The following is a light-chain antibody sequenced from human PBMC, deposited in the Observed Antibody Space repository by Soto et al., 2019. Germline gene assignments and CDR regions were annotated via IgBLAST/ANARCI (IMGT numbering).Light chain of an antibody. J-gene: IGLJ2*01. V-gene: IGLV1-51*01. CDR2: DNT. Sequence: QPVLTQPPSASGTPGQRVTISCSGSSSNIGSNYVYWYQQLPGTAPKLLIYDNTKRPSGIPDRFSGSKSGTSATLGITGLQTGDEADYFCGTWDSSLSAVIFGGGTKVTVL. CDR3: GTWDSSLSAVI. CDR1: SSNIGSNY.